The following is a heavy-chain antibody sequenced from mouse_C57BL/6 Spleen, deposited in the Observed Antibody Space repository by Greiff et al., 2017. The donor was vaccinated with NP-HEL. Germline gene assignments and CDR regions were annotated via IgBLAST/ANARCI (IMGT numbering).Heavy chain of an antibody. V-gene: IGHV5-17*01. J-gene: IGHJ2*01. Sequence: EVQLVESGGGLVKPGGSLKLSCAASGFTFSDYGMHWVRQAPEKGLEWVAYISSGSSTIYYADTVKGRFTISRDNAKNTLCLQMTSLRSEDTAMYYCASGGVSFFDYWGQGTTLTVSS. CDR3: ASGGVSFFDY. CDR1: GFTFSDYG. CDR2: ISSGSSTI.